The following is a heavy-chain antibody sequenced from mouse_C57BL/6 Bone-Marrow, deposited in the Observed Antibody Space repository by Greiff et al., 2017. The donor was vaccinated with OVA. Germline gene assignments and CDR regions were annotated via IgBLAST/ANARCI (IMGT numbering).Heavy chain of an antibody. J-gene: IGHJ4*01. V-gene: IGHV1-74*01. CDR3: AIPDYYGSSPYAIDY. Sequence: VQLQQPGAELVKPGASVKVSCKASGYTFTSYWMHWVKQRPGQGLEWIGRIHPSDSDTNYNQKFKGKATLTVDKSSSTAYMQLSSLTSEDSAVYYCAIPDYYGSSPYAIDYWGQGTSVTVSS. CDR2: IHPSDSDT. D-gene: IGHD1-1*01. CDR1: GYTFTSYW.